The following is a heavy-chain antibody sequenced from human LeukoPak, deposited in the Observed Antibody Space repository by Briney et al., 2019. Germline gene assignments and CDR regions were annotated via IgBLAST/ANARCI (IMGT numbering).Heavy chain of an antibody. J-gene: IGHJ4*02. Sequence: PSETLSLTCAVYGGSFSGYYWSWIRQPPGKGLEWIGEINHSGSTNYNPSLKSRVTISVDTSKNQFSLKLSSVTAADTAVYYCARLLGSMIYNFDYWGQGTLVNVSS. CDR2: INHSGST. V-gene: IGHV4-34*01. D-gene: IGHD3-22*01. CDR1: GGSFSGYY. CDR3: ARLLGSMIYNFDY.